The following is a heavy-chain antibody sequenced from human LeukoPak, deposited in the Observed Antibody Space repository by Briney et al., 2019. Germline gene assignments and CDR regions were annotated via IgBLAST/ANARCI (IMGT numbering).Heavy chain of an antibody. J-gene: IGHJ5*02. CDR3: ARGLWEQQLVTTGFDP. CDR2: INCNSGGT. V-gene: IGHV1-2*02. D-gene: IGHD6-13*01. CDR1: AYTFTNYY. Sequence: ASVKVSCRASAYTFTNYYIHWVRQAPGQGLEWMGWINCNSGGTKYAQKFQGRVTITSDTSINTAYMELSRLIYDDTAVYYCARGLWEQQLVTTGFDPWGQGSQVTVSS.